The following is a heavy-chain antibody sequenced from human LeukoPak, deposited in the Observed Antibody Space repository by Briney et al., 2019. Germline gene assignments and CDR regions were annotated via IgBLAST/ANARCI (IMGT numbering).Heavy chain of an antibody. CDR3: ARHGGGNSWPFQH. Sequence: GESLKISCKGSGYSFTTYWIGWVRQMPGKGLEWMGIIYPDDSNTRYSPSFQGHVTISADKSINTAYLQWSSLKASDTAIYYCARHGGGNSWPFQHWGQGTLVTVSS. CDR1: GYSFTTYW. J-gene: IGHJ1*01. V-gene: IGHV5-51*01. CDR2: IYPDDSNT. D-gene: IGHD6-13*01.